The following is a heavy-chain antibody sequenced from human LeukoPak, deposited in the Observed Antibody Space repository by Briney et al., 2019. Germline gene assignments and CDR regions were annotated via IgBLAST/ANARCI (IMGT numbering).Heavy chain of an antibody. D-gene: IGHD3-10*01. V-gene: IGHV4-34*01. CDR1: GGSFSGYY. CDR2: INHSGST. J-gene: IGHJ4*02. CDR3: ARGGYYGSGSYYY. Sequence: SETLSLTCAVYGGSFSGYYWSWIRQPPGKGLEWIGEINHSGSTNYNPSLKSRVTISVDTSKNQLSLKLSSVTAADTAAYYCARGGYYGSGSYYYWGQGTLVTVSS.